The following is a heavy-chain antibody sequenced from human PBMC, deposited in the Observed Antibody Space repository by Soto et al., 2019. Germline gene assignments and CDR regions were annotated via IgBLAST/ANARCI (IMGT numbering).Heavy chain of an antibody. CDR2: VDWDGDK. V-gene: IGHV2-70*12. Sequence: VSGPTLMNPTQTLTLTCTFPGFSLRTSGMCVSWIRQPPGKALEWLALVDWDGDKYYNTSLKTRLTISRDTSKNQVVLTMTNMDPVDTATYYCARRAAYSSSYFFDYWGQGSLVTVSS. D-gene: IGHD6-6*01. CDR3: ARRAAYSSSYFFDY. J-gene: IGHJ4*02. CDR1: GFSLRTSGMC.